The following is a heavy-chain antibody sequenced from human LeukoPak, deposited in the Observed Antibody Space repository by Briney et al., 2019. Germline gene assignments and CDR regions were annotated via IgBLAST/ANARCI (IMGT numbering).Heavy chain of an antibody. CDR3: AKTGSTVTTLNWFDP. CDR2: IGVGGGST. J-gene: IGHJ5*02. Sequence: PGGSLRLSCAASGFTFSSNAMSWVRQAPGKGLEWVSGIGVGGGSTFYADSVKGRFTISRDNSKNTLYLQMNSLRGEDTAVYYCAKTGSTVTTLNWFDPWGQGTLVTVSS. V-gene: IGHV3-23*01. CDR1: GFTFSSNA. D-gene: IGHD4-17*01.